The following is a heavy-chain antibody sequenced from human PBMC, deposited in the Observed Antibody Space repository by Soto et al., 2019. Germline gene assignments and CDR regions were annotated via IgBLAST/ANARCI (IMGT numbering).Heavy chain of an antibody. CDR2: ISYDGSNK. J-gene: IGHJ5*02. Sequence: QVQLVESGGGVVQPGRSLRLSCAASGFTFSSYAMHWVRQAPGKGLEWVALISYDGSNKYYADSVKGRFTISRDNSKNTLYLQMNSLRAEDTAVYYCARGHLVGATSWFDPWGQGTLVTVSS. V-gene: IGHV3-30-3*01. CDR1: GFTFSSYA. D-gene: IGHD1-26*01. CDR3: ARGHLVGATSWFDP.